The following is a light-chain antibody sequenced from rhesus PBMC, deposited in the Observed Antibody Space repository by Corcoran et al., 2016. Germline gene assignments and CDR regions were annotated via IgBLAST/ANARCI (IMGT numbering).Light chain of an antibody. CDR3: LQHNSYPLT. Sequence: DIQMTQSPSSLSASVGDTVTITCRASQGISSYLNWFQQKPGKAPKLLIYDASRLESGVPSRLSGIGSGTDFTLTISSLQPEDFAAYYCLQHNSYPLTFGGVTKVEIK. CDR1: QGISSY. V-gene: IGKV1-28*03. J-gene: IGKJ4*01. CDR2: DAS.